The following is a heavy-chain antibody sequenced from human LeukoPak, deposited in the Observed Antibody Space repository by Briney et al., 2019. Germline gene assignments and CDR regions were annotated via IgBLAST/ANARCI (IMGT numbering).Heavy chain of an antibody. J-gene: IGHJ4*02. CDR1: GYTFTGYY. CDR3: ARSQSWGVATNDY. V-gene: IGHV1-18*04. CDR2: ISAYNGNT. D-gene: IGHD5-12*01. Sequence: ASVKVSCKASGYTFTGYYMHWVRQAPGQGLEWMGWISAYNGNTNFAQKLQGRVTMTTDTSTSTAYMELRSLRSDDTAVYYCARSQSWGVATNDYWGQGTLVTVSS.